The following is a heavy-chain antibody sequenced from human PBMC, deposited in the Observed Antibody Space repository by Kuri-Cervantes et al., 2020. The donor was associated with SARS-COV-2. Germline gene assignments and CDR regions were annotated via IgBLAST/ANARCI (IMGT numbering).Heavy chain of an antibody. V-gene: IGHV3-23*01. CDR2: ISTSGGSL. CDR3: AKGEDIVSLPGHFDL. D-gene: IGHD2-15*01. Sequence: GGSLRLSCVVSGVTYRFLAMHWVRQAPGKGLQWVASISTSGGSLYPADSVKGRFSISRDESNNVLYLQMDRLRGGYTAIYYRAKGEDIVSLPGHFDLWGQGTVVTVSS. CDR1: GVTYRFLA. J-gene: IGHJ4*02.